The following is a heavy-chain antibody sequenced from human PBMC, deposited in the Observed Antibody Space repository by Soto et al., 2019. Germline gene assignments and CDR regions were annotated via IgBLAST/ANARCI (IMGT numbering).Heavy chain of an antibody. CDR3: AKIPLPQLPVIPWFDP. V-gene: IGHV3-23*01. D-gene: IGHD2-2*01. CDR2: ISGSGGST. J-gene: IGHJ5*02. CDR1: GFTFSSYA. Sequence: PGGSLRLSCAASGFTFSSYAMSWVRQAPGKGLEWVSAISGSGGSTYYADSVKGRFTISRDNSKNTLYLQMNSLRAEDTAVYYCAKIPLPQLPVIPWFDPWGQGTLVTVSS.